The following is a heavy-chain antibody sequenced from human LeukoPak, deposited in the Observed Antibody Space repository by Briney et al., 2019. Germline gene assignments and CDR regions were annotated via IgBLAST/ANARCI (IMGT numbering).Heavy chain of an antibody. Sequence: GGSLRLSCAASGFTFSSYEMSWVRQAPGMGLEWVSYISSSGSTIYYADSVKGRFTISRDNAKSSLYLQMNSLRAEDTAVYYCAKDLVTGSLDYWGQGTLVTVSS. CDR3: AKDLVTGSLDY. V-gene: IGHV3-48*03. D-gene: IGHD3-10*01. J-gene: IGHJ4*02. CDR2: ISSSGSTI. CDR1: GFTFSSYE.